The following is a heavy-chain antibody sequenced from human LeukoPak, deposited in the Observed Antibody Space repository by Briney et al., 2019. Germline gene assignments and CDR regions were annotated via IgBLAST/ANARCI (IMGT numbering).Heavy chain of an antibody. CDR3: ARLYYYGSGSNSWFDY. CDR1: GGSVSSYY. D-gene: IGHD3-10*01. CDR2: IYYSGST. V-gene: IGHV4-59*02. Sequence: SETLSLTCTVFGGSVSSYYWSWIRQPPGKGLEWIGYIYYSGSTDYNPSLKSRVTISVDTSKNQFSLKLSSVTAAGTAVYYCARLYYYGSGSNSWFDYWGQGTLVTVSS. J-gene: IGHJ4*02.